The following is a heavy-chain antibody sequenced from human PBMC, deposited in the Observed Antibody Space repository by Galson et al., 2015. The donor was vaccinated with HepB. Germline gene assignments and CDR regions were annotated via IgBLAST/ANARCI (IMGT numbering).Heavy chain of an antibody. CDR1: GYTFTSYA. V-gene: IGHV1-3*01. CDR3: ARDGRNYGSGSTDYYGMDV. CDR2: INAGNGNT. Sequence: SAKVSCKASGYTFTSYAMHWVRQAPGQRLEWMGWINAGNGNTKYSQKFQGRVTITRDTSASTAYMELSSLRSEDTAVYYCARDGRNYGSGSTDYYGMDVWGQGTTVTVSS. J-gene: IGHJ6*02. D-gene: IGHD3-10*01.